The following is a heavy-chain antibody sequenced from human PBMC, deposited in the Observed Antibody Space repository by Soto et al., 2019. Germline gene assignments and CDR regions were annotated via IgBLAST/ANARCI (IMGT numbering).Heavy chain of an antibody. V-gene: IGHV1-69*13. CDR2: IIPIFGTA. CDR1: GGTFSSYA. J-gene: IGHJ4*02. CDR3: ARGPYPLIFGVVSHFDY. Sequence: SVKVSCKASGGTFSSYAISWVRQAPGQGLEWMGGIIPIFGTANYAQKFQGRVTITADESTSTAYMELSSLRSEDTAVYYCARGPYPLIFGVVSHFDYWGQGTPVTVSS. D-gene: IGHD3-3*01.